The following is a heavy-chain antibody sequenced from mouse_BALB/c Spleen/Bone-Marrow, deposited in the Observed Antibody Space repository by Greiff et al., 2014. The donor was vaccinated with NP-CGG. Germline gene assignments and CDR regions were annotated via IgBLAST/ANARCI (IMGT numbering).Heavy chain of an antibody. CDR3: ARNYGYGKSFAY. Sequence: EVQLQQSGAELVKPGASVKSSCTASGFNIKDTYMHWVKQRPEQGLERIGRIDPANGNTKYDPKFQGKATITADTSSNTAYLQLSSLTSEDTAVYYCARNYGYGKSFAYWGQGTLVTVSA. CDR1: GFNIKDTY. J-gene: IGHJ3*01. V-gene: IGHV14-3*02. D-gene: IGHD2-2*01. CDR2: IDPANGNT.